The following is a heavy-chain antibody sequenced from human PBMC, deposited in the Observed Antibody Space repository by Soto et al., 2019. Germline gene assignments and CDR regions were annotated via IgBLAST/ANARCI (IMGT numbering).Heavy chain of an antibody. CDR3: ARILGSYYYEFDY. Sequence: QVTLKESGPVLVKPTETLTLTCTVSGFSLSNARMGVSWIRQPPGKALEWLPHIFSNDEKSYSTALKSRLTISKDTSKSQVVLTMTNMDPVDTATYYCARILGSYYYEFDYWGQGTLVTVSS. J-gene: IGHJ4*02. CDR2: IFSNDEK. D-gene: IGHD3-22*01. V-gene: IGHV2-26*01. CDR1: GFSLSNARMG.